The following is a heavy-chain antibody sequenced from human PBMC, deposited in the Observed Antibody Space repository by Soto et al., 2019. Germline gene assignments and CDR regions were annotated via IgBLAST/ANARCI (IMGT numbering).Heavy chain of an antibody. CDR2: IYHSGST. J-gene: IGHJ5*02. V-gene: IGHV4-4*02. D-gene: IGHD6-13*01. CDR3: EDKLEQQLVWFDP. Sequence: PSETLSLTCAVSGGSISSSNWWSWVRQPPGKGLEWIGEIYHSGSTNYNPSLKSRVTLSVDKSKNQFSLKLSSVTAADTAVYYCEDKLEQQLVWFDPWGQGTLVTVSS. CDR1: GGSISSSNW.